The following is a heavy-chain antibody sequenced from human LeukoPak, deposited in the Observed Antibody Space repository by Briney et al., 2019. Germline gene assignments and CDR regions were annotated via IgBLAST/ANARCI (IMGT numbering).Heavy chain of an antibody. D-gene: IGHD4-17*01. J-gene: IGHJ5*02. V-gene: IGHV3-23*01. Sequence: GGSLRLSCAASGFTFSSYGMSWVRQAPGKGLEWVSAISGSGGSTYYADSVKGRFTISRDNSKNTLYLQMNSLRAEDTAVYYCAKDPGNGDYVSPNWFDPWGQGTLVTVSS. CDR2: ISGSGGST. CDR3: AKDPGNGDYVSPNWFDP. CDR1: GFTFSSYG.